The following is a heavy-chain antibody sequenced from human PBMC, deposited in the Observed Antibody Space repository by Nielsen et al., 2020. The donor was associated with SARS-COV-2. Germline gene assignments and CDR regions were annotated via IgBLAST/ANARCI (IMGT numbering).Heavy chain of an antibody. V-gene: IGHV6-1*01. CDR3: ARARGAYGDYYYYYYTDV. Sequence: WIRQSPSRGLEWLGRTYYRSKWYNDYAVSVKSRITINPDTSKNQFSLHLNSVTPEDTAVYYCARARGAYGDYYYYYYTDVWGKGTTVT. J-gene: IGHJ6*03. CDR2: TYYRSKWYN. D-gene: IGHD4-17*01.